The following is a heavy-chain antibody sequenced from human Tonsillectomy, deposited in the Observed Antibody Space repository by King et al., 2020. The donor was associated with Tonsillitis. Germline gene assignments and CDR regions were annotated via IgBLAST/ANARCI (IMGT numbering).Heavy chain of an antibody. CDR2: MCYSGTT. CDR1: GGSRSSSDHY. V-gene: IGHV4-39*01. CDR3: ARYVSGSFDY. D-gene: IGHD1-26*01. J-gene: IGHJ4*02. Sequence: QLQESGPGVVKPSETLSLTCTVSGGSRSSSDHYWAWIRQPPGKGLEWIGFMCYSGTTFYNPSLKSRITISGGTSENRFSLKLSSVTAADTAVYFCARYVSGSFDYWGQGALVTVSS.